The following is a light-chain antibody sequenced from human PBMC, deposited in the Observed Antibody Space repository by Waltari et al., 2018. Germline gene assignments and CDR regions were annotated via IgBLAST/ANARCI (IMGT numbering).Light chain of an antibody. CDR1: QSLVYSDGNIY. CDR3: MQGTNWPQS. J-gene: IGKJ2*03. CDR2: KVS. Sequence: DVVMTQSPLSLPVTLGQPASISCRSSQSLVYSDGNIYLNWFQQRPAQSPSRLIYKVSRRDAGVPDRFSGSGSGTDFTLRISRVEAEDVGLYFCMQGTNWPQSFGQGTKLEIK. V-gene: IGKV2-30*01.